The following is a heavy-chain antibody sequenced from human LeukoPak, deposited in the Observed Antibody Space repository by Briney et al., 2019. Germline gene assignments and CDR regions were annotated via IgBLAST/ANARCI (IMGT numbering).Heavy chain of an antibody. CDR3: ARDRRITMVRGVSGARRNDY. CDR1: GGSFSGYY. V-gene: IGHV4-34*01. J-gene: IGHJ4*02. CDR2: INHSGST. D-gene: IGHD3-10*01. Sequence: SETLSLTCAVYGGSFSGYYWSWIRRPPGKGLEWIGEINHSGSTNYNPSLKSRVTISVDTSKNQFSLKLSSVTAADTAVYYCARDRRITMVRGVSGARRNDYWGQGTLVTVSS.